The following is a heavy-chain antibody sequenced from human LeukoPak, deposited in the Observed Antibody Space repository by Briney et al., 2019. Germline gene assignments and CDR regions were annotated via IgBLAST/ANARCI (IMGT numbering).Heavy chain of an antibody. J-gene: IGHJ4*02. CDR1: GYTFTDYY. D-gene: IGHD2-2*01. Sequence: ASVNVSCKASGYTFTDYYMHWVRQAPGQGLEWMGWINANRGGTNYAQRFQGRVTMTRDTSITTAYMELSRLKSDDTAVYYCARRYCSSTCCYYFDYWGQGTLVTVSS. CDR3: ARRYCSSTCCYYFDY. CDR2: INANRGGT. V-gene: IGHV1-2*02.